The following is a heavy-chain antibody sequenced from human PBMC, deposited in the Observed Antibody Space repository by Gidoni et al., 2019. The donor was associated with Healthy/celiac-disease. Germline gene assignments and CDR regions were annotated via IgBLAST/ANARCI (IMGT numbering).Heavy chain of an antibody. CDR3: ARGSGYDWGGAFDI. D-gene: IGHD5-12*01. CDR2: IWYDGSNK. Sequence: QVQLVESGGGVVQPGRSLRLSCAASGFTFSSYGMHWVRQAPGKGLEWVAVIWYDGSNKYYADSVKGRFTISRDNSKNTLYLQMNSLRAEDTAVYYCARGSGYDWGGAFDIWGQGTMVTVSS. V-gene: IGHV3-33*01. J-gene: IGHJ3*02. CDR1: GFTFSSYG.